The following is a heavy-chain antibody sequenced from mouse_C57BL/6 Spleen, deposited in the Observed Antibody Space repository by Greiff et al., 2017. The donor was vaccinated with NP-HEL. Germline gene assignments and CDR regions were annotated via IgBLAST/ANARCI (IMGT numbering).Heavy chain of an antibody. CDR1: GFSLTSYG. CDR3: ARIESSGYGAY. V-gene: IGHV2-2*01. J-gene: IGHJ3*01. Sequence: QVQLKESGPGLVQPSQSLSITCTVSGFSLTSYGVHWVRQSPGKGLEWLGVIWSGGSTDYNAAFISRLSISKDNSKSQVFFKMNSLQADDTAIYYCARIESSGYGAYWGQGTLVTVSA. D-gene: IGHD3-2*02. CDR2: IWSGGST.